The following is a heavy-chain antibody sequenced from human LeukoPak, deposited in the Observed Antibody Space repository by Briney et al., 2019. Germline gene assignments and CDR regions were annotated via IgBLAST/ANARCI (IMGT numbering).Heavy chain of an antibody. CDR2: ISGSGGST. J-gene: IGHJ4*02. V-gene: IGHV3-23*01. CDR1: GFTFSSYA. D-gene: IGHD6-6*01. Sequence: PGGSLRLSCAASGFTFSSYAMSWVRQAPGKGLEWVSAISGSGGSTYYADSVKGRFTISRDNSKNTLYLQMNSLRDEDTAVYYCARVNWYSSSRDYFDYWGQGTLVTVSS. CDR3: ARVNWYSSSRDYFDY.